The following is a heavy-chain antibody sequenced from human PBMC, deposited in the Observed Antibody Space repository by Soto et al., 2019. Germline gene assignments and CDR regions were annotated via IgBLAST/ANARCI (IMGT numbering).Heavy chain of an antibody. Sequence: GASVKVSCKASGYTFTSYGISWVRQAPGQGLEWMGWISAYNGNTNYAQKLQGRVTMTTDTSTSTAYMELRSLRSDDTAVYYCAGTSITMVRGVIILGWFDPWGQGTLVTVSS. CDR3: AGTSITMVRGVIILGWFDP. CDR1: GYTFTSYG. V-gene: IGHV1-18*01. J-gene: IGHJ5*02. D-gene: IGHD3-10*01. CDR2: ISAYNGNT.